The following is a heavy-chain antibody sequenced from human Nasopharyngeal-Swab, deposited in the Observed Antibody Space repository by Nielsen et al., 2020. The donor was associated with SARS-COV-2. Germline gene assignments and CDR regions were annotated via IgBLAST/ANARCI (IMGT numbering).Heavy chain of an antibody. CDR3: ARAGDLTAYYSYYMDV. CDR1: GGSFRGND. J-gene: IGHJ6*03. V-gene: IGHV4-34*01. D-gene: IGHD2-21*02. CDR2: VNHSGST. Sequence: SETLSLTCAVYGGSFRGNDWSWSRQPPGKGQEGIGEVNHSGSTHYNPSLKSRVTISVDTSKNQFSLKLSSVTAADTALYYCARAGDLTAYYSYYMDVWGNGTTVTVSS.